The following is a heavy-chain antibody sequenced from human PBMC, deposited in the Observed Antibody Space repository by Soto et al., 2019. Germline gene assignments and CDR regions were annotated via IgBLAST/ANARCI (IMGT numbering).Heavy chain of an antibody. J-gene: IGHJ5*02. D-gene: IGHD2-15*01. CDR2: INHGGST. V-gene: IGHV4-34*01. CDR1: GGSFSGYY. CDR3: ARTDTIACSCGSCYAAGTFSP. Sequence: QVQLQQWGAGLLKPSETLSLTCGVYGGSFSGYYWSWIRQPPGKGLEWIGEINHGGSTNYNPSLKRRVTISVDPSKSHFALKLSSVTAADTAVYYCARTDTIACSCGSCYAAGTFSPWGQGTLVAVS.